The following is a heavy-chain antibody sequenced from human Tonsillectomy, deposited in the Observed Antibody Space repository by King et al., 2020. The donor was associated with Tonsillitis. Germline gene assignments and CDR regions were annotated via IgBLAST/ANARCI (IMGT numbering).Heavy chain of an antibody. D-gene: IGHD6-19*01. V-gene: IGHV1-18*01. CDR1: GYTFTSYG. CDR2: ISAYNGNT. CDR3: ARDHGIAVAGTVDY. J-gene: IGHJ4*02. Sequence: QLVQSGAEVKKPGASVKVSCQASGYTFTSYGITWVRQAPGQGLEWMGWISAYNGNTNYAQKLQGRVTMTTDTSTSTAYMELRSLRSDDTAVYYCARDHGIAVAGTVDYWGQGTLVTVSS.